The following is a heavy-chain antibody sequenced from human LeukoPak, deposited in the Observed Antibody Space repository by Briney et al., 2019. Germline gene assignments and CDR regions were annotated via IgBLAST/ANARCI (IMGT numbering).Heavy chain of an antibody. CDR3: ARSSYCSSTSCYAPRVFDP. CDR2: ISAYNGNT. CDR1: GYTFTNYA. Sequence: GASVKVSCKASGYTFTNYAMHWVCQAPGQGLEWMGWISAYNGNTNYAQKLQGRVTMTTDTSTSTAYMELRSLRSDDTAVYYCARSSYCSSTSCYAPRVFDPWGQGTLVTVSS. J-gene: IGHJ5*02. D-gene: IGHD2-2*01. V-gene: IGHV1-18*01.